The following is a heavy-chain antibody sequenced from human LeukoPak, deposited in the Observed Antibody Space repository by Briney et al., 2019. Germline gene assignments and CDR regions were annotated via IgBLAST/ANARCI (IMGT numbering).Heavy chain of an antibody. V-gene: IGHV3-30*18. CDR2: ISYDGSNK. J-gene: IGHJ4*02. D-gene: IGHD3-3*01. Sequence: PGRSLRLSCAAPGFTFSSYGMHWVRQAPGKGLEWVAVISYDGSNKYYADSVKGRFTISRDNSKNTLYLQMNSLRAEDTAVYYCAKVLEWFSKGVDYWGQGTLVTVSS. CDR3: AKVLEWFSKGVDY. CDR1: GFTFSSYG.